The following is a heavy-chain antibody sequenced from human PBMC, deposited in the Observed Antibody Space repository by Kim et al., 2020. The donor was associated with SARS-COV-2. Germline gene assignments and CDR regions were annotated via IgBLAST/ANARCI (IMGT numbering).Heavy chain of an antibody. J-gene: IGHJ6*02. V-gene: IGHV3-64D*09. CDR1: GFTFSSYA. CDR2: ISSNGGST. D-gene: IGHD3-3*01. CDR3: VKGYDFWSGYYGPILDYGMDV. Sequence: GGSLRLSCSASGFTFSSYAMHWVRQAPGKGLEYVSAISSNGGSTYYADSVKGRFTISRDNSKNTLYLQMSSLRAEDTAVYYCVKGYDFWSGYYGPILDYGMDVWGQGTPVTVSS.